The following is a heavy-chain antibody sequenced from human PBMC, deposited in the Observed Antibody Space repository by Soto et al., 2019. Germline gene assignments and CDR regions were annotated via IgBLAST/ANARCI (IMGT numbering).Heavy chain of an antibody. CDR1: EFTFGIYT. Sequence: SQTLPSAASEFTFGIYTMRLARSAPRKWLEWVAVISYDGSNKYYADSVKGRFTISRDNSKNTLYLQMNSLRAEDTAVYYCARVPFLTLTGYTYYFDYWGQGTLVTVSS. D-gene: IGHD3-9*01. CDR2: ISYDGSNK. CDR3: ARVPFLTLTGYTYYFDY. V-gene: IGHV3-30-3*01. J-gene: IGHJ4*02.